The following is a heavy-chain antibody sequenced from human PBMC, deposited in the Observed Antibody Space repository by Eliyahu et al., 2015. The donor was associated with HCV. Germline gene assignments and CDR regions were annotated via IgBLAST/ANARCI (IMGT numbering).Heavy chain of an antibody. Sequence: QVQLVQSGAEVKKPGASVKVSCKASGYTFTXYYIHXVRQAPGQGLEWMGWINPNSGGINYAQKFQGRVTMTRDMSISTAYMEVSRLRSDDTAVYSCARGYGSGTKRYYYYGMDVWGQGTTVTVSS. V-gene: IGHV1-2*02. CDR1: GYTFTXYY. CDR3: ARGYGSGTKRYYYYGMDV. CDR2: INPNSGGI. J-gene: IGHJ6*02. D-gene: IGHD3-10*01.